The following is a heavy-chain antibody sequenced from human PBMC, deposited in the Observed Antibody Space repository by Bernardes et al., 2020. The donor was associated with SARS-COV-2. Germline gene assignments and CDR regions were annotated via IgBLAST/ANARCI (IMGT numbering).Heavy chain of an antibody. CDR3: AGDRHNWNPVDYGMDV. J-gene: IGHJ6*02. CDR2: INAKKGSR. CDR1: GYTFNTYG. V-gene: IGHV1-18*04. D-gene: IGHD1-1*01. Sequence: ASVKVSCKASGYTFNTYGISWVRQAPGQGPEWMGWINAKKGSRNYALNLQGRITMTTDTSTSTDYMELSSLRSDDTAVYYCAGDRHNWNPVDYGMDVWGQGTTVNVSS.